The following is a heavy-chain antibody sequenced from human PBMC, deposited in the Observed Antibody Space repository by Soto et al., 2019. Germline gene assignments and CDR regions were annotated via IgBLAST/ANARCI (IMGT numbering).Heavy chain of an antibody. CDR2: IYYSGST. CDR1: GGSISSGGYY. Sequence: SETLSLTCTVSGGSISSGGYYWSWIRQHPGKGLEWIGYIYYSGSTYYNPSLKSRVTISVDTSKNQFSLKLSSVTAADTAVYYCARXPPTYYYDSSGPLAFDYWGQGTLVTVSS. J-gene: IGHJ4*02. CDR3: ARXPPTYYYDSSGPLAFDY. D-gene: IGHD3-22*01. V-gene: IGHV4-31*03.